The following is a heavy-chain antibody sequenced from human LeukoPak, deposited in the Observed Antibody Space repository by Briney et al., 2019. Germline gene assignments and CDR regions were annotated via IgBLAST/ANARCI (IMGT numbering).Heavy chain of an antibody. D-gene: IGHD6-6*01. J-gene: IGHJ4*02. CDR2: ISGSGGST. Sequence: GGSLGLSCAASGFTFSSYAMSWVRQAPGKGLEWVSAISGSGGSTYYADSVKGRFTISRDNSKNTLYLQMNSLRAEDTAVYYCAKDRDSSLFYFDYWGQGTLVTVSS. CDR1: GFTFSSYA. CDR3: AKDRDSSLFYFDY. V-gene: IGHV3-23*01.